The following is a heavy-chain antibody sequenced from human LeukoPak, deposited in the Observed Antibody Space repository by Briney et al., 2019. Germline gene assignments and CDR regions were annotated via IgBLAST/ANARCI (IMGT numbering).Heavy chain of an antibody. CDR1: GGSMRSNNYY. J-gene: IGHJ4*02. CDR2: ISYSGST. Sequence: SETLSLTCTVSGGSMRSNNYYWGWIRQPPGKGLEWIGIISYSGSTNYNPSLKSRVTISVDTSKNQFSLKLSSVTAADTAVYYCARAPSIWFGELSPFDYWGQGTLVTVSS. D-gene: IGHD3-10*01. V-gene: IGHV4-39*07. CDR3: ARAPSIWFGELSPFDY.